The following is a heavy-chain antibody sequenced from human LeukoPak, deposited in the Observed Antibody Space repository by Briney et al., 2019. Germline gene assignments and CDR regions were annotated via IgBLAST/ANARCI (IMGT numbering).Heavy chain of an antibody. CDR3: AREPPGYCSGGSCYPGNYFDY. D-gene: IGHD2-15*01. V-gene: IGHV4-4*07. Sequence: SETLSLTCTVSGGSISSYYWSWIRQPAGKGLEWIGRIYTSGSTNYNPSLKSRVTMSVDTSKNQFSLKLSSVTAADTAVYYCAREPPGYCSGGSCYPGNYFDYWGQGTLVTVSS. J-gene: IGHJ4*02. CDR2: IYTSGST. CDR1: GGSISSYY.